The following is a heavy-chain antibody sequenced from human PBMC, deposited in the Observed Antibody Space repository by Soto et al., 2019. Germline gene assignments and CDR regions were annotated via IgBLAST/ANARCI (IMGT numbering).Heavy chain of an antibody. J-gene: IGHJ4*02. Sequence: QVQLQESGPGLVKPSETLSLTCTVSGSSISVDAYYWGWIRQPPGKGLEWIGSMDYSGSTHYNPSLKSRVTIVADPSKNQFSLKLSSVTAADTAVYYCVRWGIYCSDGVCYERWGQGILVTVSS. CDR2: MDYSGST. D-gene: IGHD2-15*01. CDR1: GSSISVDAYY. V-gene: IGHV4-39*01. CDR3: VRWGIYCSDGVCYER.